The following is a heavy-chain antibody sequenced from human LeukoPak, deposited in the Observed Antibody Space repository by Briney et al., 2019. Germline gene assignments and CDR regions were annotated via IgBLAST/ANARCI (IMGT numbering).Heavy chain of an antibody. CDR2: ISAYNGNT. V-gene: IGHV1-18*01. CDR1: GGTFSSYA. D-gene: IGHD3-22*01. CDR3: ARGNHYYDGFRDSVLDYYYYGMDV. Sequence: ASVKVSCKASGGTFSSYAISWVRQAPGQGLEWMGWISAYNGNTNYAQKLQGRVTMTTDTSTSTAYMELRSLRSDDTAVYYCARGNHYYDGFRDSVLDYYYYGMDVWGQGTTVTVSS. J-gene: IGHJ6*02.